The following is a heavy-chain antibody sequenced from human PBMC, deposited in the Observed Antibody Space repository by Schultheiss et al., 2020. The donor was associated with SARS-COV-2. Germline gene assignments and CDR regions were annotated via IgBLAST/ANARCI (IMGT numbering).Heavy chain of an antibody. CDR3: ATGVGATTDAFAI. D-gene: IGHD1-26*01. CDR1: GGSISSGGYY. J-gene: IGHJ3*02. V-gene: IGHV4-31*03. Sequence: SETLSLTCTVSGGSISSGGYYWSWIRQHPGKGLEWIGYIYYSGSTYYNPSLKSRVTISVDTSKNQFSLKLSSVTAADTAVYYCATGVGATTDAFAIWGQGTMVTVSS. CDR2: IYYSGST.